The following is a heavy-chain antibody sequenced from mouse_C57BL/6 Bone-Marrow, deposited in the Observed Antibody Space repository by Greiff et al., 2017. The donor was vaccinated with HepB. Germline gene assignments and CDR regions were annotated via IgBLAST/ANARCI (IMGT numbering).Heavy chain of an antibody. CDR1: GFSLTSYG. Sequence: QVQLKESGPGLVAPSQSLSITCTVSGFSLTSYGVHWVRQPPGKGLEWLVVIWSDGSTTYNSALISRLSIIKDNSKSQVFLKMNSLQTDDTAMYYCARHKEYYGSKGGYFDVWGTGTTLTVSS. J-gene: IGHJ1*03. CDR2: IWSDGST. V-gene: IGHV2-6-1*01. D-gene: IGHD1-1*01. CDR3: ARHKEYYGSKGGYFDV.